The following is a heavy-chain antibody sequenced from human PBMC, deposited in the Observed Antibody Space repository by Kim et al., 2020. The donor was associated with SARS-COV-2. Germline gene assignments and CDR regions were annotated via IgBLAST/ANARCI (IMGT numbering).Heavy chain of an antibody. J-gene: IGHJ4*02. V-gene: IGHV4-31*03. CDR2: IYYSGST. D-gene: IGHD2-15*01. CDR3: AREDGVVVAASPSPTGIFDY. CDR1: GGSISSGGYY. Sequence: SETLSLTCTVSGGSISSGGYYWSWIRQHPGKGLEWIGYIYYSGSTYYNPSLKSRVTISVDTSKNQFSLKLSSVTAADTAVYYCAREDGVVVAASPSPTGIFDYWGQGTLVTVSS.